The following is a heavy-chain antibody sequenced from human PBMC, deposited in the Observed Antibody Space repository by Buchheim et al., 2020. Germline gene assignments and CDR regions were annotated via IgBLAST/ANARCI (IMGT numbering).Heavy chain of an antibody. Sequence: QVQLVQSGPEVKKPGSSAKVSCKASGGTFSSYAISWVRQAPGQGLEWMGGIIPIFGTANYAQKFQGRVTITADKSTSTPYMELSSLRSEDTAVYYCANRRAGYSSSWTRYYFDYWGQGTL. CDR3: ANRRAGYSSSWTRYYFDY. J-gene: IGHJ4*02. CDR2: IIPIFGTA. V-gene: IGHV1-69*06. CDR1: GGTFSSYA. D-gene: IGHD6-13*01.